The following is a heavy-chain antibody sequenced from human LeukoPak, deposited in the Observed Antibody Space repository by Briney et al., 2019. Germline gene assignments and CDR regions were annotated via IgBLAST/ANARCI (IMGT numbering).Heavy chain of an antibody. CDR2: IYYSGST. Sequence: PSETLSLTCAVYGGSFSGYYWSWIRQPPGKGLEWIGSIYYSGSTYYNPSLKSRVTISVDSSKNQFSLKLSSVTAADTAVYYCAIGGGSGWFDPWGQGTLVTVSS. J-gene: IGHJ5*02. CDR1: GGSFSGYY. V-gene: IGHV4-34*01. CDR3: AIGGGSGWFDP. D-gene: IGHD6-19*01.